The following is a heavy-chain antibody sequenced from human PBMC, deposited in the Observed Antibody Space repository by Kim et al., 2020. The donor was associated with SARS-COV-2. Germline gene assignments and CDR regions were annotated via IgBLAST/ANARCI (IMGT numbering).Heavy chain of an antibody. V-gene: IGHV1-58*02. CDR2: IVVGSGNT. D-gene: IGHD6-19*01. CDR3: AASLGQWLPGGVWYFDL. J-gene: IGHJ2*01. CDR1: GFTFTSSA. Sequence: SVKVSCKASGFTFTSSAMQWVRQARGQRLEWIGWIVVGSGNTNYAQKFQERVTITRDMSTSTAYMELSSLRSEDTAVYYCAASLGQWLPGGVWYFDLWGRGTLVTVSS.